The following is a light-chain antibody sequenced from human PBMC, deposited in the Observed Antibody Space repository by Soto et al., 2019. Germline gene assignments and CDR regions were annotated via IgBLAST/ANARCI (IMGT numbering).Light chain of an antibody. CDR3: PSLSGRQIPVG. CDR2: EVT. V-gene: IGLV2-8*01. CDR1: SSDVGGYNF. J-gene: IGLJ2*01. Sequence: QSALTQPPSASGSPGQSVTISCTGTSSDVGGYNFVSWYQQHPGKAPKLMIYEVTKRPSGVPDRFSGSKSGNTASLTVSGLQGWGGGYFYWPSLSGRQIPVGFGGGTKLTVL.